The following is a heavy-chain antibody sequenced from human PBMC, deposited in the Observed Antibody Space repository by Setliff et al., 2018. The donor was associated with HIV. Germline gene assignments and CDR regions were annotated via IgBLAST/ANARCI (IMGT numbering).Heavy chain of an antibody. Sequence: SETLSLTCSVSGVSIVSGGFYFSWIRHHPGKGLEWIGTVYYTGKTYYNPSLQSRLTMSADTSKNQLYLKINSVTAADTAVYFCARDRHANYHVVDIWGPGTMVTVSS. CDR3: ARDRHANYHVVDI. V-gene: IGHV4-31*03. CDR2: VYYTGKT. J-gene: IGHJ3*02. D-gene: IGHD2-15*01. CDR1: GVSIVSGGFY.